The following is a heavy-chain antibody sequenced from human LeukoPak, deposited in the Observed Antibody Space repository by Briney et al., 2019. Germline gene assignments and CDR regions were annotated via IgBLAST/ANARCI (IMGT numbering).Heavy chain of an antibody. V-gene: IGHV3-30-3*01. CDR3: ARSPPRYSYGPPRSVYYFDY. CDR1: GFTFNNYA. J-gene: IGHJ4*02. CDR2: ISYDGSNK. D-gene: IGHD5-18*01. Sequence: GRSLRLSCVASGFTFNNYAMHWVRQAPGKGLEWVAVISYDGSNKYYADSVKGRFTISRDNSKNTLYLQMNSLRAEDTAVYYCARSPPRYSYGPPRSVYYFDYWGQGTLVTVSS.